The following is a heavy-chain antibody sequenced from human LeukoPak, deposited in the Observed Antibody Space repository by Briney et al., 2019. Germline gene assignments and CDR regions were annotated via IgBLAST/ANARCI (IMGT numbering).Heavy chain of an antibody. CDR2: IRYDGSNK. D-gene: IGHD6-13*01. CDR1: GFTFSDYY. Sequence: GGSLRLSCAASGFTFSDYYMSWIRQAPGKGLEWVAFIRYDGSNKYYADSVKGRFTISRDNSKNTLYLQMNSLRAEDTAVYYCAKDSVAAAGTDYYYYMDVWGKGTTVTISS. J-gene: IGHJ6*03. CDR3: AKDSVAAAGTDYYYYMDV. V-gene: IGHV3-30*02.